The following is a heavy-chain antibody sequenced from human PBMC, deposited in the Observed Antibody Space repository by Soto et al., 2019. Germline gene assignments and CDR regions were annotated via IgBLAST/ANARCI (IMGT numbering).Heavy chain of an antibody. J-gene: IGHJ6*02. Sequence: GGSLRLSCAASGFTFSSYGMHWVRQAPGKGLEWVAVIWYDGSNKYYADSVKGRFTISRDNSKNTLYLQMNSLRAEDTAVYYCARDDGPYRPSYVSSQTPHYYYGMDVWGQGTTVTVSS. CDR2: IWYDGSNK. CDR1: GFTFSSYG. V-gene: IGHV3-33*01. CDR3: ARDDGPYRPSYVSSQTPHYYYGMDV. D-gene: IGHD3-16*01.